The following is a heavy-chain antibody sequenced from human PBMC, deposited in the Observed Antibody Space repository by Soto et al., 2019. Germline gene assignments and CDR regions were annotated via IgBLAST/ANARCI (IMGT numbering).Heavy chain of an antibody. D-gene: IGHD3-10*01. Sequence: EVQLVESGGGLVQPGRSLRLSCAASGFTFDDYAMHWVRQAPGKGLEWVSLISWDGGSTYYADSVKGRFTISRDNSKNSLYLQMNSLRTEDTALYYCAKDFEGTSRYYYYGMDVWGQGTTVTVSS. J-gene: IGHJ6*02. CDR2: ISWDGGST. CDR1: GFTFDDYA. V-gene: IGHV3-43*02. CDR3: AKDFEGTSRYYYYGMDV.